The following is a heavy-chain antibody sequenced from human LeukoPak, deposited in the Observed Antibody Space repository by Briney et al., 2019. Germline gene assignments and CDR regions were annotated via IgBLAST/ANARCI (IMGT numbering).Heavy chain of an antibody. CDR2: INPNSGGT. J-gene: IGHJ4*02. Sequence: GASVKVSCKASGYTFTSYGISWVRQAPGQGLEWMGWINPNSGGTNYAQKFQGRVTMTRDTSISTAYMELSRLRSDDTAVYYCARTRGYSYGVDRGHDYWGQGTLVTVSS. D-gene: IGHD5-18*01. CDR1: GYTFTSYG. CDR3: ARTRGYSYGVDRGHDY. V-gene: IGHV1-2*02.